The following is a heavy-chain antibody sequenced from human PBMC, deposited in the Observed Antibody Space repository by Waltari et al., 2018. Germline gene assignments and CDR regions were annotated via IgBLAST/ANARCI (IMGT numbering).Heavy chain of an antibody. V-gene: IGHV3-23*01. D-gene: IGHD2-15*01. CDR3: AKGPKRSRYCSGGSCYTNWFDP. J-gene: IGHJ5*02. CDR2: ISGSGGST. CDR1: GFTFSSYA. Sequence: EVQLLESGGGLVQPGGSLRLSCAASGFTFSSYAMSWVRQATGKGLEWVSAISGSGGSTYYADSVKGRFTISRDNSKNTLYLQMNSLRAEDTAVYYCAKGPKRSRYCSGGSCYTNWFDPWGQGTLVTVSS.